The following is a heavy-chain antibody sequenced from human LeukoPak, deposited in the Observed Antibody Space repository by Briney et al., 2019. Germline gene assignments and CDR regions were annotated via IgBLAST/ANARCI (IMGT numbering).Heavy chain of an antibody. V-gene: IGHV3-7*01. CDR3: ARDRGSDDPIDS. J-gene: IGHJ5*02. D-gene: IGHD2-15*01. Sequence: GGSLRLSCAASGFTFSAYWMSWVREAPGKGVEWVANIKQDGSAKYYVDSVKGRFTISRDNARNSLYLQMNSLRAEDAAVYYCARDRGSDDPIDSWGQGTLVTVSS. CDR1: GFTFSAYW. CDR2: IKQDGSAK.